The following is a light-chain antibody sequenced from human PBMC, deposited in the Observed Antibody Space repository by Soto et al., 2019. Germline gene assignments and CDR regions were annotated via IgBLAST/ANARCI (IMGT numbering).Light chain of an antibody. J-gene: IGKJ1*01. V-gene: IGKV3D-20*02. CDR3: QQRSNWHPWT. Sequence: EILLTQSPGTLSLSPGERATLSCRASQSVSSTYLIWYQQKPGQAPRLIIYGASSRATGVPDRFSGGGSGTDFTLTISSLEPEDFAFYYCQQRSNWHPWTFGQGTKVDIK. CDR1: QSVSSTY. CDR2: GAS.